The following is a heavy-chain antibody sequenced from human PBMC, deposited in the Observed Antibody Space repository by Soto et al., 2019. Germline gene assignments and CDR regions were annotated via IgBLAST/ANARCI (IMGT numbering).Heavy chain of an antibody. CDR2: IKQVGSEK. Sequence: GGSLRLSCAASGFTFSSYWMSWVRQAPGKGLEWVANIKQVGSEKYYVDSVKGRFTISRDNAKISLYLQMNSLRAEDTAVYYCARDLYYDFWSGGDAFDIWGQGTMVTVSS. D-gene: IGHD3-3*01. V-gene: IGHV3-7*01. J-gene: IGHJ3*02. CDR3: ARDLYYDFWSGGDAFDI. CDR1: GFTFSSYW.